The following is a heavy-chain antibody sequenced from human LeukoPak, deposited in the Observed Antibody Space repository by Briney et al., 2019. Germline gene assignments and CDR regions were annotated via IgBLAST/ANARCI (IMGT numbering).Heavy chain of an antibody. D-gene: IGHD1-26*01. CDR2: ISSSGGNT. CDR3: ARNVVGPTTRGFDY. V-gene: IGHV3-64*01. CDR1: GFTFSNYP. Sequence: GGSLRLSCAASGFTFSNYPMHWVPQAPGKGLESVSGISSSGGNTNYANSVKGRFTISRDNSQNTLYLQMGSLRPEDLAIYYCARNVVGPTTRGFDYWGQGTLVTVSS. J-gene: IGHJ4*02.